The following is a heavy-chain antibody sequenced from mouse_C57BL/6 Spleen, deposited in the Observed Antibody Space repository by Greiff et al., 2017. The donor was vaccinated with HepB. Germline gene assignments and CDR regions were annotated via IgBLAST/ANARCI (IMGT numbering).Heavy chain of an antibody. CDR2: IDPETGGT. CDR3: TRRRANWDYFDY. CDR1: GYTFTDYE. Sequence: VQLQQSGAELVRPGASVTLSCKASGYTFTDYEMHRVKQTPVHGLEWIGAIDPETGGTAYNQKFKGKAILTADKSSSTAYMELRSLTSEDSAVYYCTRRRANWDYFDYCGQGTTLTVSS. V-gene: IGHV1-15*01. J-gene: IGHJ2*01. D-gene: IGHD4-1*01.